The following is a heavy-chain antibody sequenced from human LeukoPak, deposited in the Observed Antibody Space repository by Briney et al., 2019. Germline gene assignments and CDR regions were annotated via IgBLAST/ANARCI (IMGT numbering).Heavy chain of an antibody. V-gene: IGHV3-21*01. Sequence: GGSLRLSCAASGLTFSSYSMNWVRQAPGKGLEWVSSISSSSSYIYYADSVKGRFTISRDNAKNSLYLQMNSLRDEDTAVYYCARWSSSWYVEDYWGQGTLVTVSS. D-gene: IGHD6-13*01. CDR3: ARWSSSWYVEDY. CDR1: GLTFSSYS. CDR2: ISSSSSYI. J-gene: IGHJ4*02.